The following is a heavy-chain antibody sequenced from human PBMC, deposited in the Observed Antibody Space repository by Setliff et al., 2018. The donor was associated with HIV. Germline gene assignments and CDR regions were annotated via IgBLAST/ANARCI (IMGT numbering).Heavy chain of an antibody. CDR1: GGTFSSYA. V-gene: IGHV1-69*05. CDR3: ARDHCSSSGCYEYSYYGMDV. CDR2: IIPICGTA. J-gene: IGHJ6*02. Sequence: SVKVSCKASGGTFSSYAISWVRQAPGQGLEWMGGIIPICGTANYAQKFQGRVTITTDESTSTAYMGLSSLRSEDTAVYYCARDHCSSSGCYEYSYYGMDVWGQGTTVTVSS. D-gene: IGHD2-2*01.